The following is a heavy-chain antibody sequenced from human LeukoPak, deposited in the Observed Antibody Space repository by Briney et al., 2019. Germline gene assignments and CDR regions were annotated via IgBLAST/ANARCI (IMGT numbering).Heavy chain of an antibody. CDR3: ARDQVIAARSSYGVDV. V-gene: IGHV1-69*13. J-gene: IGHJ6*02. CDR1: GGTFSSYA. Sequence: SVKVSCKASGGTFSSYAISWVRQAPGQGLEWMGGIIPIFGTANYAQKFQGRVTITADESTSTAYMELSSLRSEDTAVYYCARDQVIAARSSYGVDVWGQGTTVTVSS. CDR2: IIPIFGTA. D-gene: IGHD6-6*01.